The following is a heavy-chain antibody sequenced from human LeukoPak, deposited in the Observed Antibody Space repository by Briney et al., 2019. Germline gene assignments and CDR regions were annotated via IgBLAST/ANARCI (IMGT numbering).Heavy chain of an antibody. CDR1: GYTFTSYD. D-gene: IGHD3-10*01. CDR2: MNPNSGNT. J-gene: IGHJ4*02. V-gene: IGHV1-8*01. Sequence: ASVKVSCKASGYTFTSYDINWVRQATGQGLEWMGWMNPNSGNTGYAQKFQGRVTMTRNTSISTAYMELSSLRSEDTAVYYCARGQWFAESNSYYFDYWGQGTLVTVSS. CDR3: ARGQWFAESNSYYFDY.